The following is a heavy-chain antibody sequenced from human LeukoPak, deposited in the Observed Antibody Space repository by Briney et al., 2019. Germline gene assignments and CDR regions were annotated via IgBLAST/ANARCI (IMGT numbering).Heavy chain of an antibody. CDR3: ARSLVTRERFDY. CDR1: GGSISSYY. Sequence: SETLSLTCTVSGGSISSYYWSWLRQPPGKGLEWIGYIYYSGSTNYNPSLKSRVTISVDTSKNQFSLKLSSVTAADTAVYYCARSLVTRERFDYWGQGTLVTVSS. D-gene: IGHD2-21*02. CDR2: IYYSGST. J-gene: IGHJ4*02. V-gene: IGHV4-59*01.